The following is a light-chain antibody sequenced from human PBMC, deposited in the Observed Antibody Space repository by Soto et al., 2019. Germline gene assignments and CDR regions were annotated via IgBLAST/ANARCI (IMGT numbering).Light chain of an antibody. V-gene: IGLV7-46*01. CDR1: TGAVTSGHY. Sequence: QAVVTQEPSLTVSPGGTVTLTCGSSTGAVTSGHYPYWFQQKPGQAPRTLIYDTSNKHSWTPARFSGSLLGGRAALTLSGARPGDEAEYYCWLSYGGAGVFGGGTKATVL. J-gene: IGLJ2*01. CDR3: WLSYGGAGV. CDR2: DTS.